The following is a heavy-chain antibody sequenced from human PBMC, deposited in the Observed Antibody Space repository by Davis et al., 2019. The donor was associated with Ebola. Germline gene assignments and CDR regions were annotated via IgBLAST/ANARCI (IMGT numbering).Heavy chain of an antibody. CDR2: IKQDGSEK. CDR1: GFTFSSYA. D-gene: IGHD3-10*01. Sequence: GESLKISCAASGFTFSSYAMSWVRQAPGKGLEWVANIKQDGSEKYYVDSVKGRFTISRDNAKNSLYLQMNSLRAEDTAVYYCAREGVQGVIVYRGQGTLVTVSS. J-gene: IGHJ4*02. V-gene: IGHV3-7*01. CDR3: AREGVQGVIVY.